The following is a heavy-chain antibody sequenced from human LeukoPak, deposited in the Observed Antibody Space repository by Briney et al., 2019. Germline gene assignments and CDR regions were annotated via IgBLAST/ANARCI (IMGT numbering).Heavy chain of an antibody. CDR3: ARYCSGGSCYSGYDMDV. CDR2: INHSGST. D-gene: IGHD2-15*01. J-gene: IGHJ6*04. Sequence: SETLSRTCAVYGGSFSGYYWSWIRQPPGKGLEWIGEINHSGSTNYNPSLKSRVTISVDTSKNQFSLKLSSVTAADTAVYYCARYCSGGSCYSGYDMDVWGKGTTVTVSS. V-gene: IGHV4-34*01. CDR1: GGSFSGYY.